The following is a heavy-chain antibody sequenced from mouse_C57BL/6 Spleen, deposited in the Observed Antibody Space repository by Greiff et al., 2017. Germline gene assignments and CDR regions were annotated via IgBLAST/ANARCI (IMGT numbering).Heavy chain of an antibody. V-gene: IGHV14-2*01. Sequence: EVKLQESGAELVKPGASVKLSCTASGFNIKDYYMPWVQQRPEKGLEWIGRIDPEDGETKYAPKFQGKATITADTSSNTAYLQLSSLTSEDTAVYYCARNCAMTTVVGYWGQGTTLTVSS. CDR2: IDPEDGET. CDR1: GFNIKDYY. J-gene: IGHJ2*01. CDR3: ARNCAMTTVVGY. D-gene: IGHD1-1*01.